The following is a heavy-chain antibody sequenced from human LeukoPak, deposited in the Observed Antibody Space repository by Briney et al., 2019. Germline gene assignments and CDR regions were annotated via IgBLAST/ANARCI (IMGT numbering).Heavy chain of an antibody. Sequence: PGGSLRLSCAASGFTFSSYGMSWVRQAPGKGLEWVSAISGSGGSTYYADSVKGRFTISRDNSKNTLYLQMNSLRAEDTAVYYCARDSEWFGTIYYFDYWGQGTLVTVSS. CDR1: GFTFSSYG. CDR2: ISGSGGST. V-gene: IGHV3-23*01. D-gene: IGHD3-10*01. CDR3: ARDSEWFGTIYYFDY. J-gene: IGHJ4*02.